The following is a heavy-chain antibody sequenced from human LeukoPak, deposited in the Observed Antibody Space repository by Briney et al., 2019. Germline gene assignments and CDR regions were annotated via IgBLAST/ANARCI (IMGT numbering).Heavy chain of an antibody. Sequence: SVKVSCKASGGTFSSYAISWVRQAPGQGLEWMGRIIPILGIANYAQKFQGRVTITADKSTSTAYMELSSLRSEDTAVYYCARDLVIAVAGLDYWGQETLVTVSS. CDR1: GGTFSSYA. CDR2: IIPILGIA. V-gene: IGHV1-69*04. J-gene: IGHJ4*02. CDR3: ARDLVIAVAGLDY. D-gene: IGHD6-19*01.